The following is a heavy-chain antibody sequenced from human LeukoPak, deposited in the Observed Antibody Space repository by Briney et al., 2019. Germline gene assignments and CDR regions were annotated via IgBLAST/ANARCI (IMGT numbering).Heavy chain of an antibody. CDR1: GLTFSSYS. D-gene: IGHD4-17*01. CDR2: ISSSSSYI. V-gene: IGHV3-21*01. CDR3: ARDRTTVTAFDY. Sequence: KPGGSLRLSCAASGLTFSSYSMNRVRQAPGKGLEWVSSISSSSSYIYYADSVKGRFTISRDNAKNSLYLQMNSLRAEDTAVYYCARDRTTVTAFDYWGQGTLVTVSS. J-gene: IGHJ4*02.